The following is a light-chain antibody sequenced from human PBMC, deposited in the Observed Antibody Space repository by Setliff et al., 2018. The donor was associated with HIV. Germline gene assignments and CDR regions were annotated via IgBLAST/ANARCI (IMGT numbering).Light chain of an antibody. J-gene: IGKJ4*01. CDR1: QDIKKY. CDR2: DAS. V-gene: IGKV1-33*01. CDR3: QQFDDLPLT. Sequence: DIQMTQSPSSLSASVGDRVTITCQASQDIKKYLNWYQQKSGKAPKILIYDASTLETGVPSRFSGSGSGTDFTLTISSLQAEDFATYYCQQFDDLPLTFGGGTKVDIK.